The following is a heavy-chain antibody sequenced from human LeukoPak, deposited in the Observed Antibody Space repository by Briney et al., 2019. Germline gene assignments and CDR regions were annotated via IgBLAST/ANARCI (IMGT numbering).Heavy chain of an antibody. J-gene: IGHJ4*02. V-gene: IGHV4-38-2*02. Sequence: SETLSLTCTVSGYSISSGYYWGWIRQPPGKGLEWIGSIYHSGSTYYNPSLKSRVTISVDTSKNQFSLKLSSVTAADTAVYYCARVPTVTFFDYWGQGTLVTVSS. CDR2: IYHSGST. CDR3: ARVPTVTFFDY. CDR1: GYSISSGYY. D-gene: IGHD4-17*01.